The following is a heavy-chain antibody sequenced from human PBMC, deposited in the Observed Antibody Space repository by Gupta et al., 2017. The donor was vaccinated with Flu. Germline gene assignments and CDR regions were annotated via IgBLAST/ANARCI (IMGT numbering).Heavy chain of an antibody. CDR1: GGSFSGYY. V-gene: IGHV4-34*01. D-gene: IGHD3-10*01. Sequence: QVQLQQWGAGLLKPSETLSLTCAAYGGSFSGYYWSWIRQPPGKGLEWIGEINHSGSTNYNPSLKSRVTISVDTSKNQFSLKLSSVTAADTAVYYCASKGYYGSGSYYGTDYWGQGTLVTVSS. J-gene: IGHJ4*02. CDR2: INHSGST. CDR3: ASKGYYGSGSYYGTDY.